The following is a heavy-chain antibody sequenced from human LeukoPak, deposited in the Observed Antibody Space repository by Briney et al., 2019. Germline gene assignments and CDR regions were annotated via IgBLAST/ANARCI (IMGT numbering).Heavy chain of an antibody. J-gene: IGHJ4*02. CDR1: GYTFTSYA. Sequence: ASVKVSCKASGYTFTSYAMNWVRQAPGQGLEWMGWINTNTGNPTYAQGFTGRFVFSLDTSVSTAYLQISSLKAEDTAVYYCARDADYGDYDPYYFDYWGQGTLVTVSS. V-gene: IGHV7-4-1*02. CDR2: INTNTGNP. D-gene: IGHD4-17*01. CDR3: ARDADYGDYDPYYFDY.